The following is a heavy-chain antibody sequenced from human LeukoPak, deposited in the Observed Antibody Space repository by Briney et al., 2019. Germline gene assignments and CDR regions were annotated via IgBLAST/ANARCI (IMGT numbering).Heavy chain of an antibody. Sequence: GGSLRLSCAASGFTFSTYAMGWVRQAPGKGLEWVSGINGSGGSTYYADSVKGRFTISRDNSKNTLYLQMNSLRAEDTALYYCAKLHHFDWLLVSNWFDPWGQGTLVTVSS. CDR3: AKLHHFDWLLVSNWFDP. CDR1: GFTFSTYA. J-gene: IGHJ5*02. D-gene: IGHD3-9*01. CDR2: INGSGGST. V-gene: IGHV3-23*01.